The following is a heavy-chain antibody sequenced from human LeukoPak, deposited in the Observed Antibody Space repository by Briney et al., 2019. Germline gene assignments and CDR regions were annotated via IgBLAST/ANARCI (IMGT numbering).Heavy chain of an antibody. CDR3: ARPRITMVRGVIMYYFDY. V-gene: IGHV4-34*01. CDR2: INHSGST. J-gene: IGHJ4*02. CDR1: GGSFSGYY. Sequence: SETLSLTCAVYGGSFSGYYWSWIRQPPGKGLEWIGEINHSGSTNYNPSLKSRVTISVDTSKNQFSLKLSSVTAADTAVYYCARPRITMVRGVIMYYFDYWGQGTLVTVSS. D-gene: IGHD3-10*01.